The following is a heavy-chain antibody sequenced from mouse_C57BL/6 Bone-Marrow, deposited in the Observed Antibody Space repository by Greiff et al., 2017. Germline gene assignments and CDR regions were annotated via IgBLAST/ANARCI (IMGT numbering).Heavy chain of an antibody. CDR1: GFTFSSYA. CDR2: ISDGGRYT. J-gene: IGHJ3*01. Sequence: EVQLVESGGGLVKPGGSLKLSCAASGFTFSSYAMSWVRQTPEKRLEWVATISDGGRYTYYPANVKGRFPISRDNAKNKLYLQMSHLKSEDTARYYCARDLNYGRAYWGQGTLVTVSA. V-gene: IGHV5-4*01. CDR3: ARDLNYGRAY. D-gene: IGHD1-2*01.